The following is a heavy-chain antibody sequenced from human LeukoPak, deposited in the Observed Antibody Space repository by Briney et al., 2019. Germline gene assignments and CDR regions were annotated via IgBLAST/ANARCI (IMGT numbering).Heavy chain of an antibody. D-gene: IGHD6-6*01. J-gene: IGHJ4*02. CDR3: AREGSYSSYYFDY. CDR1: GFTFSSYS. Sequence: GGSLRLSCAASGFTFSSYSMNRVRQAPGKGLEWVSSISSSSSYIYYADSVKGRFTISRDNAKNSLYLQMNSLRAEDTAVYYCAREGSYSSYYFDYWGQGTLVTVSS. V-gene: IGHV3-21*01. CDR2: ISSSSSYI.